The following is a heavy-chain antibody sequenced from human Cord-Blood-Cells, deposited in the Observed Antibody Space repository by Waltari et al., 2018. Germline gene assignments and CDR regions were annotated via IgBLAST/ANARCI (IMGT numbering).Heavy chain of an antibody. D-gene: IGHD1-26*01. J-gene: IGHJ4*02. V-gene: IGHV3-15*01. CDR3: TTDCSGSYYFDY. CDR2: IKSKTDGGTT. CDR1: GFTFSNAW. Sequence: EVQLVESGGGLVKPGGSLRLSCAASGFTFSNAWMSWVRQGPGKGLEWVGRIKSKTDGGTTDYAAPVKGRFTISRDDSKNTLYLQMNSLKTEDTAVYYCTTDCSGSYYFDYWGQGTLVTVSS.